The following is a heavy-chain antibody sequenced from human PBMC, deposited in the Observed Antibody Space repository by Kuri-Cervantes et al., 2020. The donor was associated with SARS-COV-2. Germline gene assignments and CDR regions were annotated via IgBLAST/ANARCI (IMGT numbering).Heavy chain of an antibody. CDR2: ISSSSSYI. CDR1: GFTFSSYS. V-gene: IGHV3-21*04. CDR3: VKCPRTGVPGTSGED. Sequence: GESLKISCAASGFTFSSYSMNWVRQAPGKGLGWVSSISSSSSYIYYADSVKGRFTISRDNSKNTLYLQMKRLRAEDTAVYYCVKCPRTGVPGTSGEDWGQGTLVTVSS. D-gene: IGHD1/OR15-1a*01. J-gene: IGHJ4*02.